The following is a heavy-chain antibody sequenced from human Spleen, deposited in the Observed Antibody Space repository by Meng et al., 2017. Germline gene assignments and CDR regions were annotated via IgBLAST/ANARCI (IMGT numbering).Heavy chain of an antibody. V-gene: IGHV3-30*01. CDR2: ISHDGSNR. CDR3: ARRFVTDFDS. D-gene: IGHD2-21*02. Sequence: QMVGSGGGVVQPGRSLRLSCAASGFTFTAYAMHWVRQAPGKGLEWVALISHDGSNRYYADPVKGRFTITRDNSKNTLYLQLNSLRVEDTAVYFCARRFVTDFDSWGQGTLVTVSS. CDR1: GFTFTAYA. J-gene: IGHJ4*02.